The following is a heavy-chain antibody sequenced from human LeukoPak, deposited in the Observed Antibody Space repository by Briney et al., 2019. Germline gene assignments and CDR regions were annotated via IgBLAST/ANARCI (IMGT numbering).Heavy chain of an antibody. CDR1: GGSFSGYY. CDR3: ARGGYQLLLRHPYFDY. V-gene: IGHV4-34*01. CDR2: INHSGST. D-gene: IGHD2-2*01. Sequence: SETLSLTCAVYGGSFSGYYWSWIRQPPGKGQEWIGEINHSGSTNYNPSLKSRVTISVDTSKNQFSLKLSSVTAADTAVYYCARGGYQLLLRHPYFDYWGQGTLVTVSS. J-gene: IGHJ4*02.